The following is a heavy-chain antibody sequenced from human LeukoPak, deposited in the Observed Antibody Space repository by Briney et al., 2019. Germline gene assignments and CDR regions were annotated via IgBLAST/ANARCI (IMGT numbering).Heavy chain of an antibody. Sequence: ASVKVSCKASGYTFTSYGISWVRQAPGQGLEGMGWISAYNGNTNYAQKLQGRVTMTTDTSTSTAYMELRSLRSDDTAVYYCARDMGDIVVVPGSRGGWFDPWGQGTLVTVSS. CDR3: ARDMGDIVVVPGSRGGWFDP. CDR1: GYTFTSYG. CDR2: ISAYNGNT. V-gene: IGHV1-18*01. D-gene: IGHD2-2*01. J-gene: IGHJ5*02.